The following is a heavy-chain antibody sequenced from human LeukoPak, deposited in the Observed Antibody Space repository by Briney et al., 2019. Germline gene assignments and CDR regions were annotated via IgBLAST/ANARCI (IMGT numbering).Heavy chain of an antibody. V-gene: IGHV4-59*01. CDR1: GGSFSGYY. Sequence: PSETLSLTCAVYGGSFSGYYWSWIRQPPGKGLEWIGYIYYSGSTNYNPSLKSRVTISVDTFKNQFSLKLSSVTAADTAAYYCARGEYYFDYWGQGTLVTVSS. CDR3: ARGEYYFDY. J-gene: IGHJ4*02. D-gene: IGHD2/OR15-2a*01. CDR2: IYYSGST.